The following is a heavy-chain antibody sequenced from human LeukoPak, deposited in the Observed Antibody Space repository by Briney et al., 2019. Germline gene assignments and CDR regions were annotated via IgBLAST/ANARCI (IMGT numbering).Heavy chain of an antibody. J-gene: IGHJ4*02. CDR2: IHQHGSKE. CDR3: ARDKNGQQWLARGSSFDY. Sequence: PGGSLRLSCTTSGFNFRAYWMGWVRQAPGKGLEWVANIHQHGSKENYVDSVKGRFTISRDNAKNSLYLQMNSLRAEDTAVYYCARDKNGQQWLARGSSFDYWGQGALVTVSS. V-gene: IGHV3-7*01. CDR1: GFNFRAYW. D-gene: IGHD6-19*01.